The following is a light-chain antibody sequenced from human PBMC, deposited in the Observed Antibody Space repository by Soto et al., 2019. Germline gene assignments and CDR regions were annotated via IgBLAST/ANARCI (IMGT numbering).Light chain of an antibody. CDR2: EVS. J-gene: IGLJ1*01. V-gene: IGLV2-14*01. CDR1: SSDVGGYNY. CDR3: SSYTSSSTPYV. Sequence: ALTQPASVSGSPGQSITISCTGTSSDVGGYNYVSWYQQHPGKAPKLMMYEVSNRPSGVSNRFSGSKSGNTASLTISGLQAEDEADYYCSSYTSSSTPYVFGTGTKLTVL.